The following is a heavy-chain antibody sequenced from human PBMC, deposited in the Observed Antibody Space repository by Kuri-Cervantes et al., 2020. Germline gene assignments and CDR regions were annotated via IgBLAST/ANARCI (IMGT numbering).Heavy chain of an antibody. CDR2: ISSSSYI. D-gene: IGHD3-3*01. Sequence: GESLKISCAASGFTFSSYSMNWVRQAPGKGLEWVSSISSSSYIYYADSVKGRFTISRDNAKNSLYLQMNSLRAEDTAVYYCARDGSITIFGVVSPWDYYYYYYMDVWGKGTTVTVSS. V-gene: IGHV3-21*01. CDR3: ARDGSITIFGVVSPWDYYYYYYMDV. CDR1: GFTFSSYS. J-gene: IGHJ6*03.